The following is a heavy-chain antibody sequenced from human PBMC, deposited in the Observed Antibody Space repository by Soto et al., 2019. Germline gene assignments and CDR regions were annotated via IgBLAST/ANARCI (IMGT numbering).Heavy chain of an antibody. CDR2: INHSGST. CDR3: ARGGFRYCSGGSCYYNWFDP. CDR1: GGSFSGYY. J-gene: IGHJ5*02. Sequence: QVQLQQWGAGLLKPSETLSLTCAVYGGSFSGYYWSWIRQPPGEGLEWIGEINHSGSTNYNPSLKSRVTISVDTSKNQFSLKLSSVTAADTAVYYCARGGFRYCSGGSCYYNWFDPWGQGTLVTVSS. V-gene: IGHV4-34*01. D-gene: IGHD2-15*01.